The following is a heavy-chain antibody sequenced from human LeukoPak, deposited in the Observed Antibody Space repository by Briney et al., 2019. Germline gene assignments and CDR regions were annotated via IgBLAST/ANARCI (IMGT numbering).Heavy chain of an antibody. Sequence: SETLSLTCAVYGGSFSGYYWSWIRQPPGKGLEWIGEINHSGSTNYNPSLKSRLTISVDTSKNQFSLKVTSVTAADTAVYYCARGRYYNGSGSSWFDPWGQGTLVTVSS. CDR1: GGSFSGYY. D-gene: IGHD3-10*01. J-gene: IGHJ5*02. V-gene: IGHV4-34*01. CDR3: ARGRYYNGSGSSWFDP. CDR2: INHSGST.